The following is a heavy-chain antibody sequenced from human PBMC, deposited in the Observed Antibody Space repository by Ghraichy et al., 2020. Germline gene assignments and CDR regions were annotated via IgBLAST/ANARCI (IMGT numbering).Heavy chain of an antibody. CDR2: ISGSGGTT. CDR3: AKEEAAGIADY. CDR1: GFTFSTYW. V-gene: IGHV3-23*01. J-gene: IGHJ4*02. D-gene: IGHD6-13*01. Sequence: GGSLRLSCAASGFTFSTYWMSWVRQAPGKGLEWVSVISGSGGTTYYADSVKGRFTISRDNSKNTLYLQMISLRGEDTAVYYCAKEEAAGIADYWGQGTLVTVSS.